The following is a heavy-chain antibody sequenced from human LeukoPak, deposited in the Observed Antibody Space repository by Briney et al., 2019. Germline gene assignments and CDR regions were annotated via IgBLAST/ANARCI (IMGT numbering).Heavy chain of an antibody. V-gene: IGHV1-69*05. D-gene: IGHD3-22*01. CDR1: GGTFSSYA. J-gene: IGHJ3*02. CDR2: IIPIFGTA. Sequence: SVKVSCKASGGTFSSYAISWVRQAPGQGLEWMGGIIPIFGTANYAQKFQGRVTITTDESTSTAYVELSSLRSEDTAVYYCARGRFYYYDSSGYCDAFDIWGQGTMVTVSS. CDR3: ARGRFYYYDSSGYCDAFDI.